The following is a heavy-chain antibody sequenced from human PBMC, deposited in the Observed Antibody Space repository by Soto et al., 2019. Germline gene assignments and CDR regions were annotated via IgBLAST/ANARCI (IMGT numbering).Heavy chain of an antibody. CDR3: AGSKNREFGFDY. D-gene: IGHD3-10*01. J-gene: IGHJ4*02. V-gene: IGHV1-3*01. Sequence: ASVKFYCKASGYTFTSYAMHLVRQAPGQRLEWMGWINAGNGNTKYSQKFQGRVTITRDTSASTAYMELSSLRSADTALYYCAGSKNREFGFDYWGQGALVTVSS. CDR1: GYTFTSYA. CDR2: INAGNGNT.